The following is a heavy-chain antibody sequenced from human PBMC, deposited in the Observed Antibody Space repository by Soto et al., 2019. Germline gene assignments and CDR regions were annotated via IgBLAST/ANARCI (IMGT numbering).Heavy chain of an antibody. CDR3: ASPISPAIQPNYYYYIDV. J-gene: IGHJ6*03. Sequence: QVQLVESGGGLVKPGGSLRLSCAASGFTFSDYYMSWIRQAPGKGLEWVSYISSSGLTMYYADSVKGRFTISRDNANYSLYLQMNSLRAEDTAVYYCASPISPAIQPNYYYYIDVWGKGTTVTVSS. CDR1: GFTFSDYY. D-gene: IGHD2-2*02. V-gene: IGHV3-11*01. CDR2: ISSSGLTM.